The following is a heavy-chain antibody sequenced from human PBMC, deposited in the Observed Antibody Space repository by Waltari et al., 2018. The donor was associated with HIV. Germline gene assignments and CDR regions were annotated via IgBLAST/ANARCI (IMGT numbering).Heavy chain of an antibody. J-gene: IGHJ4*02. Sequence: EVHLLESGGDLVQPGGSLRLSCVAFEFTFRSFDRSWVRQVPGKGLELVASITGSGDSAHYADSVRGRFTVSRVNSKNTLYLQMNSLRVEDTAIYYCAKARIVGYNYEADYWGQGTLVTVSS. D-gene: IGHD3-16*01. CDR2: ITGSGDSA. CDR1: EFTFRSFD. CDR3: AKARIVGYNYEADY. V-gene: IGHV3-23*01.